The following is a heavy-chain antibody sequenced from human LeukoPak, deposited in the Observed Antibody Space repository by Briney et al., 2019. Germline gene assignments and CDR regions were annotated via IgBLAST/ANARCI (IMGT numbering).Heavy chain of an antibody. CDR3: ARDNPIVVVTADYYYYGMDV. D-gene: IGHD2-21*02. V-gene: IGHV1-18*01. CDR1: GYTFTSYG. CDR2: ISAYNGNT. Sequence: ASVKVSCKASGYTFTSYGINWVRQAPGQGLEWMGWISAYNGNTNYAQKPQGRVTMTTDTSTSTAYMELRSLRSDDTAVYYCARDNPIVVVTADYYYYGMDVWGQGTTVTVSS. J-gene: IGHJ6*02.